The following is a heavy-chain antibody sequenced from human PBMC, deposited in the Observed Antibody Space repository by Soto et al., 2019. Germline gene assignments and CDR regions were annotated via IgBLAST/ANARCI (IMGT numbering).Heavy chain of an antibody. CDR1: GGSVSGYY. Sequence: PSETLSLTCAVYGGSVSGYYWSWIRQPPGKGLEWIGEINHSGSTNYNPSLNSRATISVDTSKNQFSLKLSNVTAAYTAVYYCARVRSYYDFWSGYYSDGPDYYYGMDVWGQGTTVTVSS. CDR2: INHSGST. D-gene: IGHD3-3*01. J-gene: IGHJ6*02. V-gene: IGHV4-34*01. CDR3: ARVRSYYDFWSGYYSDGPDYYYGMDV.